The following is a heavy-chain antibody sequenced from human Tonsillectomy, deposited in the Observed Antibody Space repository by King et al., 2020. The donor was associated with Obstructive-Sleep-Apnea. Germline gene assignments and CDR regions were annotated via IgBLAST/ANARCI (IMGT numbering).Heavy chain of an antibody. CDR1: GFTFNRYT. J-gene: IGHJ4*02. CDR3: ARVLGATMGFDY. CDR2: ISYDGSNK. D-gene: IGHD1-26*01. Sequence: VQLVESGGGVVQPGRSLKLSCTASGFTFNRYTIQWVRQAPGKGLEWVAVISYDGSNKYYADSVKGRFTISRDNSKNTVFLQMDSLRIDDTAVFYCARVLGATMGFDYWGQGTLVTVSS. V-gene: IGHV3-30*04.